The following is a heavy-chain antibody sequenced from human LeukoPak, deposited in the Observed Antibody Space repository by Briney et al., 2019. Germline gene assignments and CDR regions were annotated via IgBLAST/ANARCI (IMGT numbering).Heavy chain of an antibody. CDR1: GGSFSGYY. D-gene: IGHD3-22*01. CDR2: INHSGST. J-gene: IGHJ4*02. CDR3: ARHRYYYDSSGYCFDY. V-gene: IGHV4-34*01. Sequence: KPSETLSLTCAVSGGSFSGYYWSWIRQPPGKGLEWIGEINHSGSTNYNPSLKSRVTISADTSKNQFSLKLSSVTAADTAVYYCARHRYYYDSSGYCFDYWGQGTLVTVSS.